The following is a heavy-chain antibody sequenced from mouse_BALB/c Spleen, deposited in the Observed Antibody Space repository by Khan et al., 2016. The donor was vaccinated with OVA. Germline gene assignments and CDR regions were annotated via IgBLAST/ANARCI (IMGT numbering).Heavy chain of an antibody. D-gene: IGHD2-13*01. CDR2: ISDGGSYT. J-gene: IGHJ3*01. V-gene: IGHV5-4*02. Sequence: EVELVESGGGLVKPGGSLTLSCAASGFTFSDYYMYWVRQTPEKRLEWVATISDGGSYTYYPDSVKGRFTISRDDAENNLYLHMSSLKSDDTAMYYWVRGYYGDPFPYWGQGTLVTVSA. CDR3: VRGYYGDPFPY. CDR1: GFTFSDYY.